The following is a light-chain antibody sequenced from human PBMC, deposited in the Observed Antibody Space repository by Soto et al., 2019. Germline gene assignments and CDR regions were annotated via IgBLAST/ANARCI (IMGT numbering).Light chain of an antibody. Sequence: QSLLTQPSSVSGSPGQSITISCKGTSSDVGGYNYVSWLQQHPGKVPKLIIYDVSSRPSGVSNRFSGSKSGNTASLTISGLQAEDEADYYCTSYTSSNTHVFGGGTKVTVL. CDR3: TSYTSSNTHV. J-gene: IGLJ1*01. V-gene: IGLV2-14*01. CDR1: SSDVGGYNY. CDR2: DVS.